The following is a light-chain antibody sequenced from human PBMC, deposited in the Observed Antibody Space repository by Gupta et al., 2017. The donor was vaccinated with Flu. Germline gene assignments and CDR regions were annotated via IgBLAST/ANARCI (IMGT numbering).Light chain of an antibody. CDR3: GTWDSSLSAGV. V-gene: IGLV1-51*02. Sequence: QPVFTQPPSVSAAAGQKVTISCSGSSSNIGNNYVSWYQQLPGTAPKLLIYENNKRPSGIPDRFSGSKSGTSATLGITGLQTGDEADYYCGTWDSSLSAGVFGGGTKLTVL. CDR2: ENN. CDR1: SSNIGNNY. J-gene: IGLJ2*01.